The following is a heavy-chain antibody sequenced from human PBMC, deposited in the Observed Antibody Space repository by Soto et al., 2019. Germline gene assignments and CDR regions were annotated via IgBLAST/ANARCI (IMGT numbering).Heavy chain of an antibody. V-gene: IGHV3-30*18. Sequence: PGGSLRLSCAASGFTFSSYGMHWVRQAPGKGLEWVAVISYDGSNKYYADSVKGRFTISRDNSKNTLYLRMNSLRAEDTAVYYCAKEPRDYYYGMDVWGQGTTVTVSS. CDR1: GFTFSSYG. CDR3: AKEPRDYYYGMDV. J-gene: IGHJ6*02. CDR2: ISYDGSNK.